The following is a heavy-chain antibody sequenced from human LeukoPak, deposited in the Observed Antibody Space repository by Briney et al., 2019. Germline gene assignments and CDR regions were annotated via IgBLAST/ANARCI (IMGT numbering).Heavy chain of an antibody. CDR1: GGSFRGYY. Sequence: PSETLSLTCAVYGGSFRGYYWSWIRQPPGKGLEWIGEINHSGSTNYNPSLKSRVTISVDTSKNQFSLKLSSVTAADTAVYYCARGLGYSSFNWFDPWGQGTLVTVSS. D-gene: IGHD6-13*01. V-gene: IGHV4-34*01. J-gene: IGHJ5*02. CDR3: ARGLGYSSFNWFDP. CDR2: INHSGST.